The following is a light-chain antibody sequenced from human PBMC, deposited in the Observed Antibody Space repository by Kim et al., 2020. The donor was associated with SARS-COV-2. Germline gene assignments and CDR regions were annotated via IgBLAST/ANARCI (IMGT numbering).Light chain of an antibody. Sequence: EIVLTQSPATLSLSPGERATLSCRASQSVSSYMAWYQQKLGQAPRLLIYDASNRATGIPARFSGSGSGTDFTLTISSLEPEDFAVYYCQQRSYWPLTFGGGTKVDIK. CDR2: DAS. CDR1: QSVSSY. CDR3: QQRSYWPLT. J-gene: IGKJ4*01. V-gene: IGKV3-11*01.